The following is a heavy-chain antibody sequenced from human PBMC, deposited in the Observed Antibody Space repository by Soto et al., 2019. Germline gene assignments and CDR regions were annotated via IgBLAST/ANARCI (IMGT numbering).Heavy chain of an antibody. CDR2: ISSSSSYI. Sequence: PGGSLRLSCAASGFTFSSYSMNWVRQAPGKGLEWVSSISSSSSYIYYADSVKGRFTISRDNAKNSLYLQMNSLRAEDTAVYYCARDPRPPSGWFDPWGQGTLVTVSS. CDR3: ARDPRPPSGWFDP. V-gene: IGHV3-21*01. J-gene: IGHJ5*02. CDR1: GFTFSSYS.